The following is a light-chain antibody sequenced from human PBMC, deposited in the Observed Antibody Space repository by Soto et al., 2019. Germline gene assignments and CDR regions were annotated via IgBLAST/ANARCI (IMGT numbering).Light chain of an antibody. Sequence: ENVLTQSPATLSLSPGERATLSCRASQSISSYLAWYQQKPGQAPRLLIYDVSNRATGIPARFSGSGSGTDFTLTISSLEPEDFAVYYCHQRSNWPSTFGQGTRLEIK. CDR3: HQRSNWPST. J-gene: IGKJ5*01. CDR2: DVS. V-gene: IGKV3-11*01. CDR1: QSISSY.